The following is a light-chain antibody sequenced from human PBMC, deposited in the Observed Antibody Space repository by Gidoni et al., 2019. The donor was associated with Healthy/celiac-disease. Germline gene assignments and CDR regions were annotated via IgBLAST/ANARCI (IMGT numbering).Light chain of an antibody. CDR2: EVS. J-gene: IGLJ2*01. V-gene: IGLV2-14*01. Sequence: QSALTQPASVAGSPGQSITIPCTGTSSDVGGYQYVSLYQQHPGKAPKLMIYEVSNRPSGVSNRFSGSKSGNTASLTISGLQAEDEADYYCRSYTSSSTVVFGGGTKLTVL. CDR1: SSDVGGYQY. CDR3: RSYTSSSTVV.